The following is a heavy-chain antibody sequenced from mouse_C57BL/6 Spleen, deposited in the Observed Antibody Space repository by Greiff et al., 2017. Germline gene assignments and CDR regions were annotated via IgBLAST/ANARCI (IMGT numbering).Heavy chain of an antibody. CDR1: GYTFTDYY. V-gene: IGHV1-19*01. Sequence: VQLKQSGPVLVKPGASVKMSCKASGYTFTDYYMNWVKQSHGKSLEWIGVINPYNGGTSYNQKFKGKATLTVDKSSITAYMELNSLTSEDSAVYYCARGRITTVLAFDYWGQGTTLTVSS. CDR2: INPYNGGT. J-gene: IGHJ2*01. CDR3: ARGRITTVLAFDY. D-gene: IGHD1-1*01.